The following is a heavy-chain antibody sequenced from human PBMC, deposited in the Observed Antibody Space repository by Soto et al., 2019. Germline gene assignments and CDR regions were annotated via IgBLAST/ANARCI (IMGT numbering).Heavy chain of an antibody. CDR2: ISSSGSPI. D-gene: IGHD6-19*01. CDR1: GFSFSSYE. CDR3: ARDEGSAWYFDY. J-gene: IGHJ4*02. Sequence: GGSLRLSCSASGFSFSSYEMNWVRQAPGKGLEWISYISSSGSPIYYADSVKGRFTISRDSAKNSLYLQMNSLRAEDTAVYYCARDEGSAWYFDYWGQGTLVTVSS. V-gene: IGHV3-48*03.